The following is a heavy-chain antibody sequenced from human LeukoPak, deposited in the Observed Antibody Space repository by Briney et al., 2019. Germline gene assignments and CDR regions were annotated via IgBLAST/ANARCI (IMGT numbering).Heavy chain of an antibody. CDR2: IIPIFGTA. CDR3: ARDGVLSYYYYMDV. CDR1: GGTFSSYA. D-gene: IGHD6-13*01. Sequence: ASXXVSCKASGGTFSSYAISWVRQAPGQGLEWMGRIIPIFGTANYAQKFQGRVTITTDESTSTAYMELSSLRSEDTAVYYCARDGVLSYYYYMDVWGKGTTVTVSS. J-gene: IGHJ6*03. V-gene: IGHV1-69*05.